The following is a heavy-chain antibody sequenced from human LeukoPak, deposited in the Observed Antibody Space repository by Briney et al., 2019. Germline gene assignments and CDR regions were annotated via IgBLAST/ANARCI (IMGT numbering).Heavy chain of an antibody. Sequence: GESLKISCKGSGYSFTNYWIGCVRQMPRKGLEWVGIMYPSNSDTTYSRSFQGQATISDEKSISTAYLQWSSLKGSDTAMYYCARGPIVVVAAADTNWFDTWGEGNLVTVSS. CDR2: MYPSNSDT. D-gene: IGHD2-2*01. V-gene: IGHV5-51*01. J-gene: IGHJ5*02. CDR3: ARGPIVVVAAADTNWFDT. CDR1: GYSFTNYW.